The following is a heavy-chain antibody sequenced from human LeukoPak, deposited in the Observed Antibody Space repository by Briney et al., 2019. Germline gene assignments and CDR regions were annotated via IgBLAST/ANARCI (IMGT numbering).Heavy chain of an antibody. CDR3: ASGDTAMATGFDP. Sequence: GGSLRLSCAASGFTFSSYSMNWVRQAPGKGLEWVSSISSSSSYIYYADSVKGRFTISRDNAKNSLYLQMNSLRAEDTAVYYCASGDTAMATGFDPWDQGTLVTVSS. V-gene: IGHV3-21*01. J-gene: IGHJ5*02. D-gene: IGHD5-18*01. CDR2: ISSSSSYI. CDR1: GFTFSSYS.